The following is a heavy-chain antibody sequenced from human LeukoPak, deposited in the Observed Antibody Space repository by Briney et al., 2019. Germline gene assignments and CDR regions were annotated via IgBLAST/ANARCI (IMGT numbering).Heavy chain of an antibody. CDR3: AKDGMTYDFWSGYYLDYYMDV. Sequence: GGSLRLSCAASGFTFSSYGMHRVRQAPGKGLEWVAFIRYDGSNKYYADSVKGRFTISRDNSKNTLYLQMNSLRAEDTAVYYCAKDGMTYDFWSGYYLDYYMDVWGKGTTVTVSS. J-gene: IGHJ6*03. V-gene: IGHV3-30*02. CDR1: GFTFSSYG. D-gene: IGHD3-3*01. CDR2: IRYDGSNK.